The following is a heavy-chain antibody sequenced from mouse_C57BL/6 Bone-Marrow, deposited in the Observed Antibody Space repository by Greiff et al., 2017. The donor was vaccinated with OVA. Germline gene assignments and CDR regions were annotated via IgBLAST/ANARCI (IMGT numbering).Heavy chain of an antibody. CDR2: ILPGSGST. CDR3: ARFYYDYDAGALYAMDY. CDR1: GYTFTGYW. D-gene: IGHD2-4*01. J-gene: IGHJ4*01. Sequence: QVQLQQSGAELMKPGASVKLSCKATGYTFTGYWIEWVKQRPGHGLEWIGEILPGSGSTNYNEKFKGKATFTADTSSNTAYMQLSSLTTEDSAIXYCARFYYDYDAGALYAMDYWGQGTSVTVSS. V-gene: IGHV1-9*01.